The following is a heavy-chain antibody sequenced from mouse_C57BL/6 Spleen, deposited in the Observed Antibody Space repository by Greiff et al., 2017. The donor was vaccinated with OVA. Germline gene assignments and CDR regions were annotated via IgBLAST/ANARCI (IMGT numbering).Heavy chain of an antibody. J-gene: IGHJ1*03. CDR2: IYPGSGST. Sequence: QVQLKQPGAELVKPGASVKMSCKASGYTFTSYWITWVKQRPGQGLEWIGDIYPGSGSTNYNEKFKSKATLTVDTSSSTAYMQLSSLTSEDSAVYYCARGGNYHWYFDVWGTGTTVTVSS. CDR1: GYTFTSYW. D-gene: IGHD2-1*01. CDR3: ARGGNYHWYFDV. V-gene: IGHV1-55*01.